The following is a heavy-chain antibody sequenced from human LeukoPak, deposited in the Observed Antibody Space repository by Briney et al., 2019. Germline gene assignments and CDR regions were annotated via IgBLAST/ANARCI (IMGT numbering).Heavy chain of an antibody. D-gene: IGHD3-3*01. J-gene: IGHJ4*02. Sequence: TSETLSLTCTVSGGSISTYYWSWIRQPAGKGLEWIGSIYYSGSTYYNPSLKSRVTISVDTSKNQFSLKLSSVTAADTAVYYCARHYYDFWSGYWPHWSQGTLVTVSS. CDR1: GGSISTYY. CDR3: ARHYYDFWSGYWPH. V-gene: IGHV4-59*05. CDR2: IYYSGST.